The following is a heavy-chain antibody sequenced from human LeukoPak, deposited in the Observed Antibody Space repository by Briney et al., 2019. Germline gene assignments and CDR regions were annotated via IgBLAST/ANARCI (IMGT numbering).Heavy chain of an antibody. V-gene: IGHV1-8*01. CDR3: ARGLEGYCSSTSCYTTYYYYGMDV. CDR2: MNPNSGNT. J-gene: IGHJ6*02. CDR1: GYTFTSYD. D-gene: IGHD2-2*02. Sequence: ASVKVSCQASGYTFTSYDSNWVRQATGQGLEWMGWMNPNSGNTGYAQKFQGRVTMPRNTSLSTAYMELRSLRCEDTAVYYCARGLEGYCSSTSCYTTYYYYGMDVWGQGTTVTVSS.